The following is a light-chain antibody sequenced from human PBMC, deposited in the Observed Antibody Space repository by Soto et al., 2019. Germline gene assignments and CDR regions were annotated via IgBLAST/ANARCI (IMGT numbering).Light chain of an antibody. CDR2: DAS. CDR3: QQYNNWPYT. CDR1: QSVSSN. Sequence: EIVMTQSPATLSVSPGERVALSCRASQSVSSNFAWYRQKPGQAPRLLIYDASTRATGVPARFSGSGSGTDFTLTISSLQSEDFAVYYCQQYNNWPYTFGRGTKLEIK. V-gene: IGKV3-15*01. J-gene: IGKJ2*01.